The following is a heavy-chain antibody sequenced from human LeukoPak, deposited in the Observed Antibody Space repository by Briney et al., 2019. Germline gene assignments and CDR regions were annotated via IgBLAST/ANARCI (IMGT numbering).Heavy chain of an antibody. CDR3: ARDGRYGSGSYAPSHFDY. D-gene: IGHD3-10*01. CDR2: MSHSGST. Sequence: SETLSLTCTLSGGSISSAGSYYWGWIRQPPGKGLEWIGSMSHSGSTNYNPSLKSRVTISVDKSKNQFSLKLSSVTAADTAVYYCARDGRYGSGSYAPSHFDYWAREPWSPSPQ. CDR1: GGSISSAGSYY. V-gene: IGHV4-39*07. J-gene: IGHJ4*02.